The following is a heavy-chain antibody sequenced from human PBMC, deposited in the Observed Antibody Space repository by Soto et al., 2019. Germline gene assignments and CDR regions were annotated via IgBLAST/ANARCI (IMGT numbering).Heavy chain of an antibody. D-gene: IGHD3-3*01. J-gene: IGHJ3*02. CDR2: ISYDGSNK. Sequence: GGSLRLSCAASGFTFSSYAMHWVRQAPGKGLEWVAVISYDGSNKYYADSVKGRFTISRDNSKNTLYLQMNSLRAEDAAVYYCARDGYDFWSGYYSAAFDIWGQGTMVTVSS. CDR3: ARDGYDFWSGYYSAAFDI. V-gene: IGHV3-30-3*01. CDR1: GFTFSSYA.